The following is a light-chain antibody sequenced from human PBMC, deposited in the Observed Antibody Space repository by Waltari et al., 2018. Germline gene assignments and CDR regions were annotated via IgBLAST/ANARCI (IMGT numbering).Light chain of an antibody. CDR2: YKSDSDK. Sequence: QAVLTQPASLSASPGASASLTCTLRSGINVGTYRIYWYQQKPGSPPPYLLRYKSDSDKQQGAGVPSRCSGSTDASANAGILLISGLQSEDEADYYCMIWHSSAWVFGGGTKLTVL. J-gene: IGLJ3*02. V-gene: IGLV5-45*01. CDR1: SGINVGTYR. CDR3: MIWHSSAWV.